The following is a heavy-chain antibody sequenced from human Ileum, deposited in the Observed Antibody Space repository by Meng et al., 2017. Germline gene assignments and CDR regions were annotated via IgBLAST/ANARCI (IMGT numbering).Heavy chain of an antibody. D-gene: IGHD3-3*01. CDR1: GVSFYRNA. V-gene: IGHV3-23*01. CDR3: ARDGGWVVSGYYRAY. Sequence: GESLKTSWAASGVSFYRNAVTWVRQAPGKGLEWGSTIRADGGSTFYADAVKGRFTISRDNSKSMLYLQMNSLRGEDTAVYYCARDGGWVVSGYYRAYWGQGTLVTVSS. CDR2: IRADGGST. J-gene: IGHJ4*02.